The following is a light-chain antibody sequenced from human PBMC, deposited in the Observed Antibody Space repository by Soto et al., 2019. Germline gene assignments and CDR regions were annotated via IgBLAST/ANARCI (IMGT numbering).Light chain of an antibody. CDR1: SSDVGGHNY. CDR3: SSYAGSNNYV. J-gene: IGLJ1*01. CDR2: EVS. Sequence: QSALTQPPSASGSLGQSVTISCTGTSSDVGGHNYVSWYQQHPGKAPKVLIYEVSKRPSGVPDRFSASKSGNTASLTVSGLQAEDEADYYCSSYAGSNNYVFGTGTKLTV. V-gene: IGLV2-8*01.